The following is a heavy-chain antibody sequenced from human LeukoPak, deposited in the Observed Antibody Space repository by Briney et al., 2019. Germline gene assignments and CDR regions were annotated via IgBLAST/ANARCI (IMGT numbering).Heavy chain of an antibody. CDR1: GDSTSIYY. J-gene: IGHJ3*02. V-gene: IGHV4-59*12. CDR2: ISKSGNT. D-gene: IGHD3-16*02. CDR3: ARTPPGIMITFGGVIVTNYAFDI. Sequence: SETLSLTCTVSGDSTSIYYWSWIRQPPGKGLEWIGYISKSGNTEYSPSLKSRVTISLDTSKNQFSLKLSSVTAADTAVYYCARTPPGIMITFGGVIVTNYAFDIWGQGTMVTVSS.